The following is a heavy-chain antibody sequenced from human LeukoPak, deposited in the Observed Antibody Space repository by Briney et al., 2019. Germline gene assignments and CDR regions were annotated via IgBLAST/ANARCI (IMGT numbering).Heavy chain of an antibody. V-gene: IGHV3-11*01. CDR3: AREPVDSSLFRTSDY. CDR1: GFTFSDYY. D-gene: IGHD6-6*01. CDR2: ISSSGSTI. J-gene: IGHJ4*02. Sequence: GGSLRLSCAASGFTFSDYYMSWIRQAPGKGLEWVSYISSSGSTIYYADSVKGRFTISRDNAKNSLYLQMNSLRAEDTAVYYCAREPVDSSLFRTSDYWGQGTLVTVSS.